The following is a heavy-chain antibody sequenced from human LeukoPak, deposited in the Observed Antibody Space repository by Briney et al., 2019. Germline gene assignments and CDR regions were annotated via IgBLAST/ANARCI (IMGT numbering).Heavy chain of an antibody. V-gene: IGHV1-18*01. CDR1: GHTFTSYG. D-gene: IGHD2-2*01. CDR2: ISAYDGNT. J-gene: IGHJ4*02. Sequence: ASVKVSCKASGHTFTSYGISWVRRAPGQGLEWMGWISAYDGNTNYAQNLQGRVTMTTDTSTSTAYMELRSLRSDGTAVYYCARSGVDRNPFDYWGQGTLVTVSS. CDR3: ARSGVDRNPFDY.